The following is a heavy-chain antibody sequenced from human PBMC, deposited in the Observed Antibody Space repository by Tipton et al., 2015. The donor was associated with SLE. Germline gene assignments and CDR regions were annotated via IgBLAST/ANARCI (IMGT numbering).Heavy chain of an antibody. CDR3: ARVSVRGTSPFGWDV. CDR2: IDPNSGDR. V-gene: IGHV1-2*02. D-gene: IGHD3-10*01. Sequence: QSGPEVKKPGASVRVSCKASGYSFTGYYIHWLRQTPGQGLEWMGWIDPNSGDRKYTQKFQGRVTMTMNSSINTAYMEVNSLTPEDTAVLYWARVSVRGTSPFGWDVGGQGTSAT. CDR1: GYSFTGYY. J-gene: IGHJ6*02.